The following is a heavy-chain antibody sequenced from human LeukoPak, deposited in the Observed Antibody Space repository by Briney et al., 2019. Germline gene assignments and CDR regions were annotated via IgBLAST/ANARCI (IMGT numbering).Heavy chain of an antibody. CDR1: GGSFSGYY. CDR3: ASPGIAAAGGTFDP. D-gene: IGHD6-13*01. V-gene: IGHV4-39*01. Sequence: SETLSLTCAVYGGSFSGYYWGWIRQPPGKGLEWIGSIYYSGSTYYNPSLKSRVTISVDTSKNQFSLKLSSVTAADTAVYYCASPGIAAAGGTFDPWGQGTLVTVSS. J-gene: IGHJ5*02. CDR2: IYYSGST.